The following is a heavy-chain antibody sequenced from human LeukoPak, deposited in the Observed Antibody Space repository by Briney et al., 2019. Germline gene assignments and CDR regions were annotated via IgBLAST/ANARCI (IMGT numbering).Heavy chain of an antibody. CDR3: ATSTVTHTRDP. V-gene: IGHV1-2*02. CDR1: GYTSSDFY. J-gene: IGHJ5*02. D-gene: IGHD1-1*01. CDR2: INPYSGAT. Sequence: ASVKVSCQASGYTSSDFYCNWVRQTPGQGVEWMGWINPYSGATISAQNFQGRVTLTWDASIGTAYMELSRLRSDDTAVYYCATSTVTHTRDPWGKGTLVTVSS.